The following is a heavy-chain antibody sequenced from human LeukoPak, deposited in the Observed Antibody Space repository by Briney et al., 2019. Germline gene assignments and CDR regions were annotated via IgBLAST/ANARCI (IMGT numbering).Heavy chain of an antibody. CDR2: ISAYNGNT. J-gene: IGHJ4*02. CDR3: ARGRLPYGVITDIFDY. V-gene: IGHV1-18*01. Sequence: GASVKVSCKASGYTFTSYGISWVRQAPGQGLEWMGWISAYNGNTNYAQKLQGRVTMTTDTSTSTAYMELRSLRSEDTAVYYCARGRLPYGVITDIFDYWCQGTLVTVSS. D-gene: IGHD3-22*01. CDR1: GYTFTSYG.